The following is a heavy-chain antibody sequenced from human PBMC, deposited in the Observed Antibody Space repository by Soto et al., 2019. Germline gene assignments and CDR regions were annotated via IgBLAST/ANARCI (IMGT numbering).Heavy chain of an antibody. CDR1: GGSISSYY. CDR2: IYYSGST. D-gene: IGHD3-16*01. J-gene: IGHJ6*02. Sequence: SETLSLTCTVSGGSISSYYWSWIRQPPGKGLEWIGYIYYSGSTNYNPSLKSRVTISVDTSKNQFSLKLSSVTAADTAVYYCARVSRTYYDYAPAYGMDVWGQGTTVTVSS. CDR3: ARVSRTYYDYAPAYGMDV. V-gene: IGHV4-59*01.